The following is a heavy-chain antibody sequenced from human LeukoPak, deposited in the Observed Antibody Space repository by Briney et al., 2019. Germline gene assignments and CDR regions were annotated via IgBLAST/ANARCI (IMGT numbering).Heavy chain of an antibody. Sequence: SETLSLTCTVSGGSISTFYWSWIRQSPGKRLEWIGYIFYTGSTDYNPSLKSRVTISVGTSKNQFSLKLSSVTAADTAVYYCARQNYDIRAYRYYGVDVWGQGTTVTVSS. CDR2: IFYTGST. J-gene: IGHJ6*02. CDR1: GGSISTFY. D-gene: IGHD3-22*01. CDR3: ARQNYDIRAYRYYGVDV. V-gene: IGHV4-59*08.